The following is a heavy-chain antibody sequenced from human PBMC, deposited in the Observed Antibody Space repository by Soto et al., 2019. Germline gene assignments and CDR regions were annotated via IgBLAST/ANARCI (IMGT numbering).Heavy chain of an antibody. Sequence: ASVKVSCKASGYAFTSYDINWVRQATGQGLEWMGWMNPNSGNTGYAQKFQGRVTMTRNTSISTAYMELSSLRSEDTAVYYCVRDTPLDTTMIGYDYWGQGTLVTVSS. CDR1: GYAFTSYD. CDR2: MNPNSGNT. CDR3: VRDTPLDTTMIGYDY. J-gene: IGHJ4*02. V-gene: IGHV1-8*01. D-gene: IGHD3-22*01.